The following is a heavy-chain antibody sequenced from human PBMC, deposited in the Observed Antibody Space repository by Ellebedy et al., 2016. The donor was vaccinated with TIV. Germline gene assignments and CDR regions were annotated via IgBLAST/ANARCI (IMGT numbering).Heavy chain of an antibody. V-gene: IGHV1-8*01. J-gene: IGHJ4*02. D-gene: IGHD4-17*01. CDR1: GYTFTSYD. CDR2: MNPNSGNT. Sequence: ASVKVSXXASGYTFTSYDISWVRQATGQGLEWMGWMNPNSGNTGYAQKFQGRVTMTRNTSISTAYMELSSLRSEDTAVYYCARGYGDSWDFDYWGQGTLVTVSS. CDR3: ARGYGDSWDFDY.